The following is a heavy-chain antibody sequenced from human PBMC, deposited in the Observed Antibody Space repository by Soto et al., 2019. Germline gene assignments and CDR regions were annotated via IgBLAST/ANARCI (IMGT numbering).Heavy chain of an antibody. CDR3: AKSDSGWGMDV. D-gene: IGHD6-19*01. Sequence: QVQLVESGGGVVQPGRSLRLSCAASGFTFSSYGMHWVRQAPGKGLEWVAVISYDGSNKYYADSVKGRFTISRDNSKNTRYLQMNSLRAEDTAVYYCAKSDSGWGMDVWGQGTTVTVSS. CDR2: ISYDGSNK. V-gene: IGHV3-30*18. J-gene: IGHJ6*02. CDR1: GFTFSSYG.